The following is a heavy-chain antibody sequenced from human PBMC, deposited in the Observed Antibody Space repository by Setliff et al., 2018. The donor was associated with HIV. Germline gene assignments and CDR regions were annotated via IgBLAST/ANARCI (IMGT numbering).Heavy chain of an antibody. CDR3: AKDRDIILAGILDY. CDR1: GFTFSNYA. D-gene: IGHD2-8*02. CDR2: IRCSGGST. V-gene: IGHV3-23*01. J-gene: IGHJ4*02. Sequence: PGGSLRLSCAASGFTFSNYAMNWVRQAPGKGLEWVSAIRCSGGSTYYADSVKGRFTISRDNSKKTLYLQMNRLRAEDTAVYYCAKDRDIILAGILDYWGQGTLVTVS.